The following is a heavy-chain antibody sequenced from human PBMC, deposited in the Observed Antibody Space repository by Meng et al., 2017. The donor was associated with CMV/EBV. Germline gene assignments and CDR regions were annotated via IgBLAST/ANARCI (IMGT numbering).Heavy chain of an antibody. Sequence: EVQLVESGGGLVKPGGSLRLSCAASGFTFSSYSMNWVRQAPGKGLEWVSSISSSSSYIYYADSVKGRFTISRDNAKNSLYLQMNSLRAEDTAVYYCAREFTIAVAGRTPGGQGTLVTSPQ. J-gene: IGHJ4*02. CDR3: AREFTIAVAGRTP. V-gene: IGHV3-21*01. D-gene: IGHD6-19*01. CDR2: ISSSSSYI. CDR1: GFTFSSYS.